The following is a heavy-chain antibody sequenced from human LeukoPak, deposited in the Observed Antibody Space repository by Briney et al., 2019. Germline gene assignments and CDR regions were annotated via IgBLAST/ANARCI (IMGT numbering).Heavy chain of an antibody. Sequence: PSETLSLTCTVSGGSISSYYWSWIRQPPGKGLQWIGYIYYNGSTNYNPSLKSRVTISVDTSKNQFSLKLSSVTAADTAVFYCARVRGYSYGSDAFDIWGQGTMVTVSS. D-gene: IGHD5-18*01. V-gene: IGHV4-59*01. CDR2: IYYNGST. CDR1: GGSISSYY. CDR3: ARVRGYSYGSDAFDI. J-gene: IGHJ3*02.